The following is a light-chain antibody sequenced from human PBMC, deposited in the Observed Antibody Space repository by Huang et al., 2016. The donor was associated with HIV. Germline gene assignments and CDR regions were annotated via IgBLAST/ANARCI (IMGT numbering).Light chain of an antibody. V-gene: IGKV1-NL1*01. J-gene: IGKJ2*01. CDR3: QQYYNIPYT. Sequence: DIQMTQSPSSLSASVGDRVTITCRASQGITKSLVWYQQKPGNAPKLLLFATSRLERGVPSRFSGSGSGTDFTLIISSLQPEDFATYYCQQYYNIPYTFGQGTMLEIK. CDR1: QGITKS. CDR2: ATS.